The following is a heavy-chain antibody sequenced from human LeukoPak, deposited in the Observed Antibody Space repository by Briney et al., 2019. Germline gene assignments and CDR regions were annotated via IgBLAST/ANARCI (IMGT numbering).Heavy chain of an antibody. CDR3: ARGRGCSDGTCYFQDY. CDR1: GFTFNSYT. J-gene: IGHJ4*02. Sequence: PGGSLRLSCAASGFTFNSYTMNWVRQAPGKGLEWVSSISSSSRYIYYADSVKGRFTISRDNAKNSLYLQMNSLRADDTAVYYCARGRGCSDGTCYFQDYWGQGTLVTVSS. CDR2: ISSSSRYI. D-gene: IGHD2-15*01. V-gene: IGHV3-21*01.